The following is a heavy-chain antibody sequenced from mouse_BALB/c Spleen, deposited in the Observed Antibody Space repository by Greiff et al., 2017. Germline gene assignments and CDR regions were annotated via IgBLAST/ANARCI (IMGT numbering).Heavy chain of an antibody. CDR3: ARGGYYGSSYVENYFDY. D-gene: IGHD1-1*01. CDR2: IWAGGST. Sequence: VKLVESGPGLVAPSQSLSITCTVSGFSLTSYGVHWVRQPPGKGLEWLGVIWAGGSTNYNSALMSRLSISKDNSKSQVFLKMNSLQTDDTAMYYCARGGYYGSSYVENYFDYWGQGTTLTVSS. V-gene: IGHV2-9*02. J-gene: IGHJ2*01. CDR1: GFSLTSYG.